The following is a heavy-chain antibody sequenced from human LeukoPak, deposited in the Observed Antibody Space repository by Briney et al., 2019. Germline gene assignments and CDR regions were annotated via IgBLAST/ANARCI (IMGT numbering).Heavy chain of an antibody. CDR2: INHSGST. Sequence: SETLSLTCTVSGGSISSSSYYWGWIRQPPGKGLEWIGEINHSGSTNYSASLKSRVTISVDTSKNQFSLKLSSVTAADTAVYYCARARPYGDYVPYRNKYYYYYYMDVWGKGTTVTISS. CDR3: ARARPYGDYVPYRNKYYYYYYMDV. D-gene: IGHD4-17*01. CDR1: GGSISSSSYY. J-gene: IGHJ6*03. V-gene: IGHV4-39*07.